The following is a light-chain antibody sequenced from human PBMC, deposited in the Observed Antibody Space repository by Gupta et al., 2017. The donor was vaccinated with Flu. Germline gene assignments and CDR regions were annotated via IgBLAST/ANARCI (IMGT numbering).Light chain of an antibody. J-gene: IGKJ4*01. Sequence: DIVMTPHSDAPLVSFREGGTTNCKSTQSVLYSTNNKNNLPWYQQKPGQPPKLLIYWASSREAGVPDRFSSGGGAADFTLTISSLQDDDAAVYYCQHDHSPPLTFGEGTKVVIK. V-gene: IGKV4-1*01. CDR2: WAS. CDR1: QSVLYSTNNKNN. CDR3: QHDHSPPLT.